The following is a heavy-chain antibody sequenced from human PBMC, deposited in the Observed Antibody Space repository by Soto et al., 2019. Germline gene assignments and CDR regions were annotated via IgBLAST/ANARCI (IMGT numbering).Heavy chain of an antibody. V-gene: IGHV4-39*01. Sequence: SETLSLTCTVSGGSISSSSYYWGWIRQTPGKGLEWIGSIYYSGSTYYNPSHKSRATIFVDMSKNQFSLKLSSVTAADTAVYYCAADLYRTNGVCYIFDFDYWGQGTLVTVSS. CDR3: AADLYRTNGVCYIFDFDY. CDR1: GGSISSSSYY. CDR2: IYYSGST. D-gene: IGHD2-8*01. J-gene: IGHJ4*02.